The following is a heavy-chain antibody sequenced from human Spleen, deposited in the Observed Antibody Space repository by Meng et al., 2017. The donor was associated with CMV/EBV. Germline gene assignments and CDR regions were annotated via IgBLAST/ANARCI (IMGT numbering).Heavy chain of an antibody. V-gene: IGHV3-23*01. Sequence: FTFSSYAMSWVRQAPGKGLEWVSVISGSGGSTYYADSVKGRFTISRDNSKNTLYLQMNSLRAEDTAVYYCAKDQVGSGSYETVLGYWGQGTLVTVSS. CDR2: ISGSGGST. CDR1: FTFSSYA. D-gene: IGHD1-26*01. CDR3: AKDQVGSGSYETVLGY. J-gene: IGHJ4*02.